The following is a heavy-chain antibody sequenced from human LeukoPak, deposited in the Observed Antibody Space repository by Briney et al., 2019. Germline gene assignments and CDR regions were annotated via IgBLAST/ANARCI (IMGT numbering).Heavy chain of an antibody. D-gene: IGHD2-15*01. J-gene: IGHJ6*03. CDR3: ARHIKGYPYYYYYMDV. CDR1: GGSFSGYY. Sequence: SETLSPTCAVYGGSFSGYYWSWIRQPPGKGLEWIGEINHSGSTNYNPSLKSRVTISVDTSKNQFSLKLSSVTAADTAVYYCARHIKGYPYYYYYMDVWGKGTTVTISS. V-gene: IGHV4-34*01. CDR2: INHSGST.